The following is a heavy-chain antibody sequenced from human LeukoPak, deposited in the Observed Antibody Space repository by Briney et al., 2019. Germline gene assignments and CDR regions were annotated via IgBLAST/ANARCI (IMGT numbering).Heavy chain of an antibody. Sequence: SETLSLTCTVSGGSISSYYWSWIRQPPGKGLEWIGYIYYSGSTNYNPSLKSRVTISVDTSKNQFSLKLSSVPAADTAVYYCARSRDGYNGRLDYWGQGTLVTVSS. CDR3: ARSRDGYNGRLDY. D-gene: IGHD5-24*01. J-gene: IGHJ4*02. V-gene: IGHV4-59*01. CDR2: IYYSGST. CDR1: GGSISSYY.